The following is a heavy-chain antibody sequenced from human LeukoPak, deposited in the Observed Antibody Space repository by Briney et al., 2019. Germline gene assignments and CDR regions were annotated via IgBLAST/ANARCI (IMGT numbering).Heavy chain of an antibody. CDR3: AREGSWYEKSTDY. V-gene: IGHV1-3*01. CDR1: EYTFTSYA. Sequence: ASVKVSCKASEYTFTSYAMHWVRQAPGQRLEWMGWINAGNGNTKYSQKFQGRVTITRDTSASTAYMELSSLRSEDTAVYYCAREGSWYEKSTDYWGQGTLVTVSS. D-gene: IGHD6-13*01. J-gene: IGHJ4*02. CDR2: INAGNGNT.